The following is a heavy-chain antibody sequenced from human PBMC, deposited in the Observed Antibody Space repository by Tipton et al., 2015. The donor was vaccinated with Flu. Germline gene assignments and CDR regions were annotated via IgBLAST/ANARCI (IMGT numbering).Heavy chain of an antibody. CDR2: ISTSGST. D-gene: IGHD3-3*01. CDR1: GGSISTSY. CDR3: ARDTIFGVAH. Sequence: TLSLTCTVPGGSISTSYWSWIRQPAGKGLEWIGRISTSGSTNYNASLESRVTLSRDTSKNHISLRLTSATAADTALYYCARDTIFGVAHWGQGTLVTVSS. V-gene: IGHV4-4*07. J-gene: IGHJ4*02.